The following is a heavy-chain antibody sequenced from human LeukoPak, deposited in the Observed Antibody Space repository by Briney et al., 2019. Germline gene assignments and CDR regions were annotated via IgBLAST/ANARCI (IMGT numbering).Heavy chain of an antibody. V-gene: IGHV4-4*09. Sequence: SETLSLTCTVSGGSISSYYWSWIRQPPGKGLEWIGYIYTSGSTNYNPSLKSRVTISVDTSKNQFSLKLSSVTAADTAVYYCARLQQQLVGEPFDYWGQGTLVTVSS. CDR3: ARLQQQLVGEPFDY. D-gene: IGHD6-13*01. CDR2: IYTSGST. J-gene: IGHJ4*02. CDR1: GGSISSYY.